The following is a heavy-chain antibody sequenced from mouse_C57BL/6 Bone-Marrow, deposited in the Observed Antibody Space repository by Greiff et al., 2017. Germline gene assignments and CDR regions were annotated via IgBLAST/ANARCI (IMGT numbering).Heavy chain of an antibody. CDR1: GFTFSDYG. CDR3: AVGNYGGYFDV. Sequence: EVKVVESGGGLVQPGGSLKLSCAASGFTFSDYGMAWVRQAPRKGPEWVAFISNLAYSIYYADTVTGRFTISRENAKNTLYLESSSLRSEDTAMYYCAVGNYGGYFDVWGTGTTVTVSS. V-gene: IGHV5-15*01. D-gene: IGHD2-4*01. J-gene: IGHJ1*03. CDR2: ISNLAYSI.